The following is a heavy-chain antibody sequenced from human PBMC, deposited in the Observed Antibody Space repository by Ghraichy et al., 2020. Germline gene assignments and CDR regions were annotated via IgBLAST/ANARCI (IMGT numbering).Heavy chain of an antibody. J-gene: IGHJ4*02. CDR3: ARDCSGGTCYLGTVDF. Sequence: SETLSLTCTVSGGSISSSYWSWIRQPAGKGLEWIGRVYIDGNTNYNPSPKSRVSMSVDTSKNQFSLKMTSVTAADTAVYYCARDCSGGTCYLGTVDFWGRGTLVTVSS. D-gene: IGHD2-15*01. V-gene: IGHV4-4*07. CDR2: VYIDGNT. CDR1: GGSISSSY.